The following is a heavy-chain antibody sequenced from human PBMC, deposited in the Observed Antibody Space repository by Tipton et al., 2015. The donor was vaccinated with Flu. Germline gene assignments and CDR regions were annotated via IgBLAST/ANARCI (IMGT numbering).Heavy chain of an antibody. CDR2: INQDGSEK. Sequence: GSLRLSCAASGFTFSNCEVYWVRQAPGKGLEWVANINQDGSEKYCVDSVKGRFTISRDNAKNSLYLQMDGLRDGDTAVYYCARASSSGTYYGYAEGYFAMDVWGQGNKVSVSS. CDR1: GFTFSNCE. J-gene: IGHJ6*02. D-gene: IGHD1-26*01. V-gene: IGHV3-7*04. CDR3: ARASSSGTYYGYAEGYFAMDV.